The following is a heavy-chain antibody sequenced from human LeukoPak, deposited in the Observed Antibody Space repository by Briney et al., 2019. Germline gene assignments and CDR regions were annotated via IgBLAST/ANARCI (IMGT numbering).Heavy chain of an antibody. D-gene: IGHD3-10*01. Sequence: SETLSLTCTLSGGSISSYYWSWMRQPPGRGGEWIGYIYYSGSTNYNPSLKSRVTISVDTSKNQFSLKLSSVTAADTAVYYCARVGTYGSGSYLSWLDYWGQGTLVTVSS. CDR1: GGSISSYY. J-gene: IGHJ4*02. V-gene: IGHV4-59*01. CDR3: ARVGTYGSGSYLSWLDY. CDR2: IYYSGST.